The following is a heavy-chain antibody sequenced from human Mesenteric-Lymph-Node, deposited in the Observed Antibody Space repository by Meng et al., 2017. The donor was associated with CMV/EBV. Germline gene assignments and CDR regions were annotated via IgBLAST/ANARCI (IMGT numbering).Heavy chain of an antibody. CDR3: ARDIKLRFLEWLLYPPDY. Sequence: GESLKISCAASGFTFSGHTMNWVRQAPGKGLEWVSYISSSSSSIFYSDSVRGRFTISRDNAKNSLYLQMNSLRAEDTAVYYCARDIKLRFLEWLLYPPDYWGQGTLVTVSS. V-gene: IGHV3-48*04. D-gene: IGHD3-3*01. CDR1: GFTFSGHT. J-gene: IGHJ4*02. CDR2: ISSSSSSI.